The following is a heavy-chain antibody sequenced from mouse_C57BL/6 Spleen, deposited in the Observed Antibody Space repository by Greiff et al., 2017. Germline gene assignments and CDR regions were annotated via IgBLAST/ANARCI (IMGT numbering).Heavy chain of an antibody. Sequence: DVKLVESGGGLVQPGGSLKLSCAASGFTFSDYGMAWVRQAPRKGPEWVAFISNLAYSIYYADTVTGRFTISSENAKNTLYLEMSSLRSEDTAMYYCARQDYGNYFAYWGQGTLVTVSA. CDR3: ARQDYGNYFAY. J-gene: IGHJ3*01. CDR2: ISNLAYSI. V-gene: IGHV5-15*01. D-gene: IGHD2-1*01. CDR1: GFTFSDYG.